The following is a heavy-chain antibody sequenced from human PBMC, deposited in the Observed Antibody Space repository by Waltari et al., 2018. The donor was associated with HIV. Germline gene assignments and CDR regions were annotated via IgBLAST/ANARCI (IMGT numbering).Heavy chain of an antibody. D-gene: IGHD3-16*01. V-gene: IGHV3-7*01. J-gene: IGHJ6*02. CDR1: GFTLSRYW. CDR2: INQDGSVK. CDR3: ARADRWGLFLDSYYGLDV. Sequence: EKLLQSGGGFVQPGGSLRLSCVGSGFTLSRYWIICLRQAPGKRPEWVARINQDGSVKSYVDSVKGRFSVSRDYAKTSVYLEMTSLRAKDTAVYYCARADRWGLFLDSYYGLDVWGRGTTVTVS.